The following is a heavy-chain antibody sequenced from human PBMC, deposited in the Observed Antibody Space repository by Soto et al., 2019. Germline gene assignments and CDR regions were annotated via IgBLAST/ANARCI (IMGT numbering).Heavy chain of an antibody. CDR2: ISGSGAGT. D-gene: IGHD6-13*01. J-gene: IGHJ4*02. Sequence: GGSLRLSCAASGFTFSSYAMSWVRQAPGKGLEWVSAISGSGAGTYYADSVKGRFTVSRDNSKNTLFLQMNSLRAEDTAIYYCAKAPSWGSSWPTLFAFWGKGTLVPVSS. CDR1: GFTFSSYA. V-gene: IGHV3-23*01. CDR3: AKAPSWGSSWPTLFAF.